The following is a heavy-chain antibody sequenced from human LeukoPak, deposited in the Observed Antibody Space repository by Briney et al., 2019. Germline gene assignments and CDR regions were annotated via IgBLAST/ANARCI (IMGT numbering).Heavy chain of an antibody. D-gene: IGHD3-16*01. CDR1: GFTFDDYA. J-gene: IGHJ3*02. CDR3: AKDGPTLLSANAFDI. V-gene: IGHV3-43*02. Sequence: PGGSLRLSCAASGFTFDDYAMHWVRQVPGKGLEWVSLISGDGGSTYYADSVKGRFTISRDTSKNSLYLQMDSLRTEDTALYYCAKDGPTLLSANAFDIWGQGTMVTVSS. CDR2: ISGDGGST.